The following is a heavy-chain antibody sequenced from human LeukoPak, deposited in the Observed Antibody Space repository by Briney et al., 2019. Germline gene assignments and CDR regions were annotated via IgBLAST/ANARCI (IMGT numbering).Heavy chain of an antibody. D-gene: IGHD3-10*01. V-gene: IGHV4-4*07. Sequence: SSETLSLTCTVSGGSISSYYWSWIRQPAGKGLEWIGRIYTSGSTNYNPSLKSRVTMSVDTSKNQFSLNLNSVTAADTAVYYCARDGSGLRAFDIWGQGTMVTVSS. CDR2: IYTSGST. CDR3: ARDGSGLRAFDI. CDR1: GGSISSYY. J-gene: IGHJ3*02.